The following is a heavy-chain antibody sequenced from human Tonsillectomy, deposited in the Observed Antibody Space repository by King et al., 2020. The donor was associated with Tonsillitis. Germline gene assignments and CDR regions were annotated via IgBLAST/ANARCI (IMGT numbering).Heavy chain of an antibody. Sequence: VQLVESGGGVVQPGGSLRLSCAASGFTFRDYGMHWVRQAPGKGLEWVTFLRHDVNNKYYADSVKGRFTISRDSSKNTLYLQMNSLRAEDTAVYYCAREILYNDSAGAAYWGQGTLVTVSS. CDR1: GFTFRDYG. D-gene: IGHD3-22*01. J-gene: IGHJ4*02. V-gene: IGHV3-30*02. CDR3: AREILYNDSAGAAY. CDR2: LRHDVNNK.